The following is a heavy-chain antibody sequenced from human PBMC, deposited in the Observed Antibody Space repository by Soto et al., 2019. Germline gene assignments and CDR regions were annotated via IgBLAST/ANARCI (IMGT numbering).Heavy chain of an antibody. V-gene: IGHV1-69*05. D-gene: IGHD6-19*01. J-gene: IGHJ2*01. CDR2: TIPILGTA. CDR3: ARLAVAGSFDL. CDR1: GGTFSSYA. Sequence: QVQLVQSGAEVKKPGSSVKVSCKASGGTFSSYAISWVRQAPGQGLEWMGGTIPILGTANYAQKFQGRVTTATAESTSTAYMELSSLRSEDAAVYYCARLAVAGSFDLWGRGTLVTVSS.